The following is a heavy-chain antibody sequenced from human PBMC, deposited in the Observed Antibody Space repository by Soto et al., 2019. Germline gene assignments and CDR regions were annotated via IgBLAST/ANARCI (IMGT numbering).Heavy chain of an antibody. J-gene: IGHJ6*02. V-gene: IGHV1-18*01. D-gene: IGHD2-15*01. Sequence: ASAQVSSNASCYTYSNFGISWVRQAPGQGLEWMGWISPNNDNTNIAQKFQGRVTITTDTSTSTAYMELRSLRSDDTAVYYCARIGVVVVAATTGTDYYYYYCMDVWGQGTTVTVSS. CDR1: CYTYSNFG. CDR3: ARIGVVVVAATTGTDYYYYYCMDV. CDR2: ISPNNDNT.